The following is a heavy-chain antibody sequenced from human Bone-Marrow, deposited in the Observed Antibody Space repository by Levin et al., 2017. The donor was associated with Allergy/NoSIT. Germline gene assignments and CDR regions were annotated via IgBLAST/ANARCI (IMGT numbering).Heavy chain of an antibody. V-gene: IGHV3-21*01. CDR3: ARGGIVVVVAATPFVDY. CDR1: GFTFSSYS. D-gene: IGHD2-15*01. J-gene: IGHJ4*02. CDR2: ISSSSSYI. Sequence: GGSLRLSCAASGFTFSSYSMNWVRQAPGKGLEWVSSISSSSSYIYYADSVKGRFTISRDNAKNSLYLQMNSLRAEDTAVYYCARGGIVVVVAATPFVDYWGQGTLVTVSS.